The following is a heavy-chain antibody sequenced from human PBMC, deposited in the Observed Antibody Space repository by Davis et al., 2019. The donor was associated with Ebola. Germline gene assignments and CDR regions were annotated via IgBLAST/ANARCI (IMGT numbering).Heavy chain of an antibody. Sequence: SVPVSCLASRYTFTRYGTSWARQASGQGLEWMGWISAYNGNTNYAQKLQGRVTMTTDTSTSTAYMELKSLRSDDTAVYYCARRLGSGYQEDAFDIWGQGTMVTVSS. D-gene: IGHD3-22*01. J-gene: IGHJ3*02. CDR3: ARRLGSGYQEDAFDI. CDR1: RYTFTRYG. CDR2: ISAYNGNT. V-gene: IGHV1-18*01.